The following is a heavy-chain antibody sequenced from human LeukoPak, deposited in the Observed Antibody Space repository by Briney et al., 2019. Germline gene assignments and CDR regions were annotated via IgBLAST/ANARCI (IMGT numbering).Heavy chain of an antibody. D-gene: IGHD1-7*01. CDR3: ARGPGTLGLSP. V-gene: IGHV4-34*01. CDR2: INHSGDN. J-gene: IGHJ5*02. CDR1: GGSFTNYY. Sequence: PAETLSLTCNVSGGSFTNYYWSWIRQTPEKGLEWIGQINHSGDNSYYPSLRRRMTLSVDRSKNQFSLKVTSVTAADTGVYYCARGPGTLGLSPWGQGTLVTVSS.